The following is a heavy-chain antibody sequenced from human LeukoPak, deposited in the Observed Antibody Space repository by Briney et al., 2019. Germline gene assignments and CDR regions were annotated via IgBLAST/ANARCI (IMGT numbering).Heavy chain of an antibody. D-gene: IGHD6-19*01. CDR3: ARASSGWPTIDY. CDR1: GYTFTCYY. Sequence: ASVKVSCKASGYTFTCYYMHWVRQAPGQGLEWMGWINPNSGGTNYAQKFQGWVTMTRDTSISTAYMELSRLRSDDTAMYYCARASSGWPTIDYWGQGTLVTVSS. J-gene: IGHJ4*02. V-gene: IGHV1-2*04. CDR2: INPNSGGT.